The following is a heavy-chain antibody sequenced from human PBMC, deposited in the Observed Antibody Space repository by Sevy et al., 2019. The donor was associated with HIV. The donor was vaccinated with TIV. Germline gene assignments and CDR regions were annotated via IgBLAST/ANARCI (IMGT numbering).Heavy chain of an antibody. CDR3: AKLGEWLFMPNYYYGMDV. J-gene: IGHJ6*02. V-gene: IGHV3-30*18. D-gene: IGHD3-3*01. CDR1: GFIFSNYG. CDR2: ISFDGSNK. Sequence: GGSLRLSCAASGFIFSNYGKEWVRQAPGKGLEWVAVISFDGSNKYYADSVKGRFTISRDNSKNTVYLQMNSLRTEDTALYYCAKLGEWLFMPNYYYGMDVWGQGTTVTVSS.